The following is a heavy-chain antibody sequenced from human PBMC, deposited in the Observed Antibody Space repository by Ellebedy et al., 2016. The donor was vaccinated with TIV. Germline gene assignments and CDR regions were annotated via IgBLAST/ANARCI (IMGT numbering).Heavy chain of an antibody. CDR3: TKARDGGGSVDY. D-gene: IGHD2-15*01. J-gene: IGHJ4*02. Sequence: PGGSLRLSCAAPGVTVSSNHMNWVRQAPGKGLEWVSVFQSGGTTNYADSVNGRFTISRDNSKNTLYLQMNSLRAEDTAVYYCTKARDGGGSVDYWGQGTLVTVSS. CDR2: FQSGGTT. V-gene: IGHV3-66*01. CDR1: GVTVSSNH.